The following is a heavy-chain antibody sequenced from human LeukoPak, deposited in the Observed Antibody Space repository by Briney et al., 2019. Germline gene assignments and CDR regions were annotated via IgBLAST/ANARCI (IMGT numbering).Heavy chain of an antibody. D-gene: IGHD6-19*01. CDR3: ARGAVSYSSGWYANWYLDL. CDR2: ISSSSSYI. J-gene: IGHJ2*01. CDR1: GFTFSDYY. Sequence: GGSLRLSCAASGFTFSDYYMSWIRQAPGKGLEWVSYISSSSSYIYYADSVKGRFTISRDNTKNSLYLQMNSLRAEDTAVYYCARGAVSYSSGWYANWYLDLWGRGTLVTVSS. V-gene: IGHV3-11*06.